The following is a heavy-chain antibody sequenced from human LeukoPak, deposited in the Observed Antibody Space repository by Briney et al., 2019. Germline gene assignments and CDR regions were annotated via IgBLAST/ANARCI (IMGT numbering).Heavy chain of an antibody. Sequence: GRSLRLSCAASGFTFSSYAMHWVRQAPGKGLEWVAVISYDGSNKYYADSVKGRFTISRDNSKNTLYLQMNSLRAEDTAVYYCARDRGYSSGTFDYWGQGTLVTVSS. CDR2: ISYDGSNK. V-gene: IGHV3-30-3*01. J-gene: IGHJ4*02. CDR3: ARDRGYSSGTFDY. D-gene: IGHD6-19*01. CDR1: GFTFSSYA.